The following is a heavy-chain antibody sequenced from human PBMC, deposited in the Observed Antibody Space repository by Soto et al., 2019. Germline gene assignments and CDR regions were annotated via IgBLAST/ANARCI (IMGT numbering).Heavy chain of an antibody. CDR2: ISDNGANT. CDR1: GFTFSNYA. Sequence: GGSLRLSCIASGFTFSNYAMSWVRQAPGKGLEWVSTISDNGANTFIGDTMKDHFDISRDNSKNTVFLHLSTVRAEDTAIYYCARAIGADFFDYWGQGTPVTVSS. J-gene: IGHJ4*02. D-gene: IGHD6-25*01. V-gene: IGHV3-23*01. CDR3: ARAIGADFFDY.